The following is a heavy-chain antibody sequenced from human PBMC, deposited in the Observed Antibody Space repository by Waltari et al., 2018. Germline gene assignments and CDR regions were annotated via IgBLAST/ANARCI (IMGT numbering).Heavy chain of an antibody. CDR1: GYTLTELS. V-gene: IGHV1-24*01. J-gene: IGHJ5*02. CDR2: FDHEDGEK. Sequence: QVQLVQSGAEVKKPGASVKVSCKVSGYTLTELSMHWVRQAPGKGLEWMGGFDHEDGEKIYAQNCQGRVTMTEDTSTDTAYMELSSLGSEDTAVYYCATAGYGVPAAMVYPNWFDPWGQGTLVTVSS. CDR3: ATAGYGVPAAMVYPNWFDP. D-gene: IGHD2-2*01.